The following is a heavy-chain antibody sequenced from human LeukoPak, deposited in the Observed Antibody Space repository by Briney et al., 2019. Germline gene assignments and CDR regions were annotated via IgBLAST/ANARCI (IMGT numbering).Heavy chain of an antibody. V-gene: IGHV4-38-2*02. J-gene: IGHJ5*02. CDR2: IYHSGST. CDR3: AREYGDGTDWFDP. CDR1: GYSISSGYY. D-gene: IGHD4-17*01. Sequence: PSETLSLTCAVSGYSISSGYYWGWIRQPPGKGLEWIGGIYHSGSTYYNPSLKSRVTISVDTSKNQFSLKLSSVTAADTAVYYCAREYGDGTDWFDPWGQGTLVTVSS.